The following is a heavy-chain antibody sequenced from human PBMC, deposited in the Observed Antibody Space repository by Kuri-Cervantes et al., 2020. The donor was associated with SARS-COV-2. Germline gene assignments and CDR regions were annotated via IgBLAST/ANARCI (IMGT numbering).Heavy chain of an antibody. V-gene: IGHV3-43*02. CDR2: ISGDGGST. Sequence: GESLRLSCAASGFTFDDYAMHWVRQAPGKGLEWVSLISGDGGSTYHADSVKGRFTISRDNSKNSLYLQMNSLRTEDTALYYRAKDNDYIDYWGQGTLVTVSS. CDR3: AKDNDYIDY. CDR1: GFTFDDYA. J-gene: IGHJ4*02.